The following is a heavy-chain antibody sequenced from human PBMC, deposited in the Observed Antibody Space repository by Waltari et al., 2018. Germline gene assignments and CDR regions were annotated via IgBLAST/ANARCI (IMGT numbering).Heavy chain of an antibody. CDR3: AKGCNFGSRCYYTDS. D-gene: IGHD2-2*01. CDR2: ISSDGSVT. V-gene: IGHV3-30*18. CDR1: GFAFSGSG. J-gene: IGHJ4*02. Sequence: QVQVVESGGGVVQPGRSLRLSWAASGFAFSGSGIHWGRQAPGKGLDWVDIISSDGSVTHYADSVKGRFTVSRDNSNNMLYLQMNSLTAEDTAMYYCAKGCNFGSRCYYTDSWGQGTLVTVSS.